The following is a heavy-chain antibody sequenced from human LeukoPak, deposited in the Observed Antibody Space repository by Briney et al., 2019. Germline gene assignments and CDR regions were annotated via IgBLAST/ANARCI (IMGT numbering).Heavy chain of an antibody. J-gene: IGHJ6*04. CDR2: ISNNARTI. CDR3: ARNYGMDV. CDR1: GSTFSSYE. Sequence: GGSLRLSCAASGSTFSSYEMNWVRQAPGKGLEWVSYISNNARTIYYADSVKGRFTISRDNAKNPLYLQMNSLRAEDTAVYYCARNYGMDVWGKGTTVTVSS. V-gene: IGHV3-48*03.